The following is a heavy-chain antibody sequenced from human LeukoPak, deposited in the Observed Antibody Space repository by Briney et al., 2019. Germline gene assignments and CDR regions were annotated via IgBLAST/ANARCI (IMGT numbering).Heavy chain of an antibody. CDR2: INPNSGGT. Sequence: ASVKVSCKASGYTFTGYYMHWGRQAPGQGLEWMGRINPNSGGTNYAQKFQGRVTMTRDTSISTAYMELSRLRSDDTAVYYCARGYYDSSGYYYWGQGTLVTVSS. D-gene: IGHD3-22*01. J-gene: IGHJ4*02. V-gene: IGHV1-2*06. CDR3: ARGYYDSSGYYY. CDR1: GYTFTGYY.